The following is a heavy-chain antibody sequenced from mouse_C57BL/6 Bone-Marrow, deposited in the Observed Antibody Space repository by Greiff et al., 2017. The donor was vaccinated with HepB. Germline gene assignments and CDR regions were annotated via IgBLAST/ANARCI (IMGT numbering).Heavy chain of an antibody. J-gene: IGHJ4*01. CDR1: GYTFTSYW. CDR2: IYPGNSDT. D-gene: IGHD2-5*01. CDR3: TSNYSNYDYAMDY. Sequence: VQLQQSGTVLARPGASVKMSCKTSGYTFTSYWMHWVKQRPGQGLEWIGAIYPGNSDTSYNQKFKGKAKLTTVTSASTAYMERSSLTNEDSAVYYCTSNYSNYDYAMDYWGQGTSVTVSS. V-gene: IGHV1-5*01.